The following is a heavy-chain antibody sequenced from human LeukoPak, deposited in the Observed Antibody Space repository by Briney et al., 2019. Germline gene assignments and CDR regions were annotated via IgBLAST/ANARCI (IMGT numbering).Heavy chain of an antibody. J-gene: IGHJ5*02. D-gene: IGHD6-19*01. V-gene: IGHV3-23*01. CDR1: GFTFSSYA. CDR3: AKDSQWLVDHWFDP. CDR2: ISGSGGST. Sequence: GGSLRLSCAASGFTFSSYAMSWVRQAPGKGLEWVSAISGSGGSTYYADSVKDRFTISRDNSKNTLYLQMNSLRAEDTAVYYCAKDSQWLVDHWFDPWGQGTLVTVSS.